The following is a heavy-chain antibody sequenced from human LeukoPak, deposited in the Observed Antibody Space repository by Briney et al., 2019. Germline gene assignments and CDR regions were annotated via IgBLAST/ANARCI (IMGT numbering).Heavy chain of an antibody. CDR3: ARVVAAAGLDYYGMDV. J-gene: IGHJ6*02. Sequence: SETLSLTCAVYGGSFSGYYWSWIRQPPGKGLEWIGEINHSGSTNYNPSLKSRVTISVDTSKNQFSLKLSSVTAADTAVYYCARVVAAAGLDYYGMDVWGQGATVTVSS. CDR2: INHSGST. CDR1: GGSFSGYY. V-gene: IGHV4-34*01. D-gene: IGHD6-13*01.